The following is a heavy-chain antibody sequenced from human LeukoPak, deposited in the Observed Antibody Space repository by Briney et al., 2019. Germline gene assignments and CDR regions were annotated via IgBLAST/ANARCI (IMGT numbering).Heavy chain of an antibody. CDR1: GFTFGDYA. CDR2: IRSTIYGGTP. J-gene: IGHJ4*02. Sequence: GGSLRLSCTASGFTFGDYAMTWVRQAPGKGLEWVGFIRSTIYGGTPEYAAFVKGRFTISRDDFKGVAYLQMNSLKTEDTAVYYCTRDQTPYYWGQGTLVTVSS. CDR3: TRDQTPYY. V-gene: IGHV3-49*04.